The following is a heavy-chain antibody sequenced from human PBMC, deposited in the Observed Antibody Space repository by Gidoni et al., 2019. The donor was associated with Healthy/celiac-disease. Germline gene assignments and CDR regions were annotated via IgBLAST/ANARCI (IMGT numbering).Heavy chain of an antibody. CDR2: IRSKANSYAT. CDR3: TRRYSSSFYYYYGMDV. CDR1: GFTFSGAA. Sequence: EVQLVESGGGLVQPGGSLKLSCAASGFTFSGAAMHWVRQASGKGLEWVGRIRSKANSYATAYAASVKGRFTISRDDSKNTAYLQMNSLKTEDTAVYYCTRRYSSSFYYYYGMDVWGQGTTVTVSS. D-gene: IGHD6-13*01. J-gene: IGHJ6*02. V-gene: IGHV3-73*01.